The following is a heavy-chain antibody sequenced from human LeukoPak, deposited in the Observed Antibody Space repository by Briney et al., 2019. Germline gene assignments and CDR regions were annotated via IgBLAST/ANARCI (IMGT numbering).Heavy chain of an antibody. Sequence: GGSLRLSCAASGFTFSSYWMRWVRQSPGKGLEGVANIKQDESEKYYVDSVKGRFTISRDNAKNSLYLQMNSLRAEDTAVYYCARGHVDTTMAGEFDFWGQGTLVTVSS. CDR1: GFTFSSYW. V-gene: IGHV3-7*01. D-gene: IGHD5-18*01. CDR2: IKQDESEK. CDR3: ARGHVDTTMAGEFDF. J-gene: IGHJ4*02.